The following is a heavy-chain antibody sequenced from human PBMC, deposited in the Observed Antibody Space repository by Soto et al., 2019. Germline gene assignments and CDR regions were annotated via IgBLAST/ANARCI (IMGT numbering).Heavy chain of an antibody. Sequence: GGSLRLSSAASGFTFSSYAMHWVRQAPGKGLEWVAVISYDGSNKYYADSVKGRFTISRDNSKNTLYLQMNSLRAEDTAVYYCAREEIAAAALDYWGQGTLVTVSS. CDR2: ISYDGSNK. CDR1: GFTFSSYA. CDR3: AREEIAAAALDY. J-gene: IGHJ4*02. V-gene: IGHV3-30-3*01. D-gene: IGHD6-13*01.